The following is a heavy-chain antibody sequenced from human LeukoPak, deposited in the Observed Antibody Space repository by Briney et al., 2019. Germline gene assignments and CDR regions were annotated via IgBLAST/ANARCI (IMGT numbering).Heavy chain of an antibody. CDR3: ACVVVSRSSVGFDP. CDR1: GFTFNDYY. CDR2: ITTGRTL. J-gene: IGHJ5*02. V-gene: IGHV3-11*04. D-gene: IGHD3-16*02. Sequence: GGSLRLSCAASGFTFNDYYMSWIRQAPGKGLEWVSYITTGRTLSYADSVKGRFTISRDNAKNSLFPQMKSLRVEDTAVSYRACVVVSRSSVGFDPWGQGTLVTVSS.